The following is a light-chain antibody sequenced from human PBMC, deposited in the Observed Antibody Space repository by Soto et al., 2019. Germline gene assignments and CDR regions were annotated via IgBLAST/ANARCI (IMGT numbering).Light chain of an antibody. CDR1: SSDVGGYNY. J-gene: IGLJ2*01. Sequence: QAVVTQSRSVSGSPGQSVTISCTGTSSDVGGYNYVSWYQQHPGKAPKLMIYDVSKRPSGVPDRFSGSKSGNTASLTISGLQAEDEADYYCCSYAGSYPWVFGGGTKLTVL. CDR3: CSYAGSYPWV. V-gene: IGLV2-11*01. CDR2: DVS.